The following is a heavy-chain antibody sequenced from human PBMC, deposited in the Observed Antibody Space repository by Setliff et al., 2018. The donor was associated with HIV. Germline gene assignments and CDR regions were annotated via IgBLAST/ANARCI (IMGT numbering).Heavy chain of an antibody. Sequence: GGSLRLSCAASGFTFSSYAMTWVRQAPGKGLEWVSIISGDGGTTYYADSVEGRFIISRDNSKNTLYLQMNSLRAEDTALYYCAKGTGGGTYVSNYYYMDVWGKGTTVTVS. CDR1: GFTFSSYA. CDR3: AKGTGGGTYVSNYYYMDV. D-gene: IGHD1-26*01. CDR2: ISGDGGTT. V-gene: IGHV3-23*01. J-gene: IGHJ6*03.